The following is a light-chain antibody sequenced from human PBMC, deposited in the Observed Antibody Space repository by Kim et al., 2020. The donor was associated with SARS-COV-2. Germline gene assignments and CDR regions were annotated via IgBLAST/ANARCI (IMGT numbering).Light chain of an antibody. CDR1: QDISRD. J-gene: IGKJ1*01. CDR3: RQLNNNPRT. CDR2: AAS. V-gene: IGKV1D-13*01. Sequence: AIQLTQSPSPLSASVGDRVTITCRASQDISRDLAWYQQKPGKPPKLLIYAASTLESGVPSRFSGSGSGTDFTLTISSLQAEDFAAYYCRQLNNNPRTFGQGTKVDIK.